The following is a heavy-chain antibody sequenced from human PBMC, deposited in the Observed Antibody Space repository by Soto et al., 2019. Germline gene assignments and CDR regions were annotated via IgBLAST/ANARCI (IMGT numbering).Heavy chain of an antibody. V-gene: IGHV3-23*01. CDR2: ISGSGGST. D-gene: IGHD3-9*01. Sequence: PGGSLRLSCAASGFTFSSYAMSWVRQAPGKGLEWVSAISGSGGSTYYADSVKGRFTISRDNSKNTLYLQMNSLRAEDTAVYYCAKDKGSFDWLTENDYWGQGTLVTVSS. CDR1: GFTFSSYA. CDR3: AKDKGSFDWLTENDY. J-gene: IGHJ4*02.